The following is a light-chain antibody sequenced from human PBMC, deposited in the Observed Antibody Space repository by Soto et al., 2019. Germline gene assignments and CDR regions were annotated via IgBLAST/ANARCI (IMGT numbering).Light chain of an antibody. V-gene: IGKV3-15*01. CDR1: QSISSK. J-gene: IGKJ4*01. CDR3: QEYNNWRPIT. Sequence: IVMTQSPATLSVSPGERATLSCRASQSISSKLAWYQQQPGQAPRLLIYGASTRATGIPVRFSGSGSGTEFTLTITSLQSEDFAVYYCQEYNNWRPITFGGGTKVDVK. CDR2: GAS.